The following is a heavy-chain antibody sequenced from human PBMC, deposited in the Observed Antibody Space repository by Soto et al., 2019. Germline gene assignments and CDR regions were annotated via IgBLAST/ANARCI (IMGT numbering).Heavy chain of an antibody. CDR3: ARSLGSSSWYDY. J-gene: IGHJ4*02. D-gene: IGHD6-13*01. CDR2: ISACNGNT. CDR1: GDTFRIYG. V-gene: IGHV1-18*01. Sequence: ASVKVSCTSSGDTFRIYGIIWVRQAPGQGLQWVGWISACNGNTNYAQKLQGRVTMTRDTSTTTAYMELRSLRSDDTAVYYCARSLGSSSWYDYWGQGTLVTVSS.